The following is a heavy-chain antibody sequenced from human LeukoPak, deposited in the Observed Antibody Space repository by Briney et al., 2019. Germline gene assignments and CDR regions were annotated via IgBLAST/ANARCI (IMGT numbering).Heavy chain of an antibody. CDR2: ISYDGSNK. J-gene: IGHJ6*02. V-gene: IGHV3-30*18. Sequence: GGSLRLSCAASGFTFSSYGMHWVRQAPGKGLEWVAVISYDGSNKYYADSEKGRFTISRDNSKNTLYLQMNSLRAEDTAVYYCAKNAVTTVYYYYGMDVWGQGTTVTVSS. CDR3: AKNAVTTVYYYYGMDV. D-gene: IGHD4-17*01. CDR1: GFTFSSYG.